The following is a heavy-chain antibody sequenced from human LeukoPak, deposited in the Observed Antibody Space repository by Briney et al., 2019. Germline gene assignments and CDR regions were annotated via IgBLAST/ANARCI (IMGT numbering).Heavy chain of an antibody. D-gene: IGHD6-13*01. Sequence: GGSLRPSCAVSGFTFSSYAMSWVRQAPGEGLEWVSAISGSGGSTYYADSVKGRFTISRDNSKNTLYLQMNSLRAEDTAVYYCAKTQHGGRSSWFLFGYWGQGTLVTVSS. CDR1: GFTFSSYA. CDR3: AKTQHGGRSSWFLFGY. J-gene: IGHJ4*02. CDR2: ISGSGGST. V-gene: IGHV3-23*01.